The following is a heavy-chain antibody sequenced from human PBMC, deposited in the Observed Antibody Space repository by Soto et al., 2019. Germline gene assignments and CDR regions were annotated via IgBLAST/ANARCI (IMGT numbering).Heavy chain of an antibody. CDR2: INHSGST. CDR3: ATSGPSGSYGTRYYFDY. D-gene: IGHD1-26*01. CDR1: GGSFSGYY. V-gene: IGHV4-34*01. J-gene: IGHJ4*02. Sequence: SETLSLTCAVYGGSFSGYYWSWIRQPPGKGLEWIGEINHSGSTNYNPSLKSRVTISVDTSKNQFSLKLSSVTAADTAVYHCATSGPSGSYGTRYYFDYWGQGTLVTVSS.